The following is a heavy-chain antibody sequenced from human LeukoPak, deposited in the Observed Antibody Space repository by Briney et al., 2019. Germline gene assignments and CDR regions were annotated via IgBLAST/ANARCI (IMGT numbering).Heavy chain of an antibody. CDR1: GFTFSSYW. Sequence: GGSLGLSCAASGFTFSSYWMHWVRQAPGKGLVWVSRINSDGSRTTYADSVKGRFTISRDNAKNTLYLQMNSLRAEDTAVYYCARESGLDLDYWGQGTLVTVSS. CDR2: INSDGSRT. V-gene: IGHV3-74*01. D-gene: IGHD6-19*01. J-gene: IGHJ4*02. CDR3: ARESGLDLDY.